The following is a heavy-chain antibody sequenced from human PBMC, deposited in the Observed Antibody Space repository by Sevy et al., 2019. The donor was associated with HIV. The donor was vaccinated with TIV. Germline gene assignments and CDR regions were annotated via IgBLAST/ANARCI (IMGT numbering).Heavy chain of an antibody. Sequence: ASVKVSCKASGGTFRNCAFGWVRQAPGQGLEWMGGIIPIFGLVNYAQNFQGRVTITGDESTSTTYMELSSLRSEDTALYYCASVIRSVPGIALPFDSWGQGTLVTVSS. J-gene: IGHJ4*02. CDR3: ASVIRSVPGIALPFDS. V-gene: IGHV1-69*13. D-gene: IGHD6-13*01. CDR2: IIPIFGLV. CDR1: GGTFRNCA.